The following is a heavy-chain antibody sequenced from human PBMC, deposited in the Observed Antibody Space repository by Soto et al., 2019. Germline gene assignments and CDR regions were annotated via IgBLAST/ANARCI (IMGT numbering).Heavy chain of an antibody. Sequence: QVQLVQSGAEVKKPGASVKVSCKASGYTFTSYDINWVRQATGQGLEWMGWMKPNSGNTGYAQKFQGRVTMSRNTSISTAYMELSSVRSEDKAVYYCARVHSGSWSFDYWGQGTLVTVSS. J-gene: IGHJ4*02. CDR1: GYTFTSYD. V-gene: IGHV1-8*01. D-gene: IGHD6-13*01. CDR2: MKPNSGNT. CDR3: ARVHSGSWSFDY.